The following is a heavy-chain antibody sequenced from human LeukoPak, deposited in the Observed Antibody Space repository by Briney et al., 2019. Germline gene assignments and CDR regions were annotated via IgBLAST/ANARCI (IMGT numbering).Heavy chain of an antibody. J-gene: IGHJ4*02. D-gene: IGHD5-12*01. CDR3: ARLIRGYGDY. V-gene: IGHV1-8*01. CDR1: GYTFTSYD. CDR2: MNPNSGRT. Sequence: ASVKVSCKASGYTFTSYDISWVRQATGQGLEWMGWMNPNSGRTGYAQKFQGRVTLTMNTSISTAYMELSSLTSEDTAVYYCARLIRGYGDYWGQGTLATVSS.